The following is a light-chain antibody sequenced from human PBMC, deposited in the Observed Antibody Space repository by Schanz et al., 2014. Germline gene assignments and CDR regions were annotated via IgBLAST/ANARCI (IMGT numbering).Light chain of an antibody. V-gene: IGLV2-8*01. CDR3: SSYAGSNFVV. CDR2: DVT. CDR1: SSDVGGYKY. J-gene: IGLJ2*01. Sequence: QSALTQPPSASGSPGQSVTISCTGTSSDVGGYKYVSWYQQHPGKAPKLMIYDVTKRPSGVPDRFSGSKSGNTASLTVSGLQAEDEADYYCSSYAGSNFVVFGGGTKLTVL.